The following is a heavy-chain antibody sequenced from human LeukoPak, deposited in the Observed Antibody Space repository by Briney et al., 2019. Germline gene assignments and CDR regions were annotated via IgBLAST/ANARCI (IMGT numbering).Heavy chain of an antibody. Sequence: SETLSLTCAVYGGSFSSYYWSWIRQPPGKGLEWIGEINHSGSTNYSPSLKSRVTISVDTSTNQFSLKVSSVTAAETAMYYCARPVRGPWGQGTLVTVSS. V-gene: IGHV4-34*01. CDR2: INHSGST. CDR3: ARPVRGP. J-gene: IGHJ5*02. CDR1: GGSFSSYY.